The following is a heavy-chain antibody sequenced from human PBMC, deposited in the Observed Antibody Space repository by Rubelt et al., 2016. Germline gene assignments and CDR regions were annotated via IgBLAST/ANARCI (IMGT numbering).Heavy chain of an antibody. J-gene: IGHJ4*02. D-gene: IGHD6-19*01. CDR2: VSDSGGP. V-gene: IGHV4-34*02. Sequence: QVRLQQWGGGLLKAPETLSLTCAVYGEPLSNYLWTWVRQSPGKGLEWIGEVSDSGGPNSIPSLEGRVTASMDTSRNQVFMRLTSVVAADSATYYCVRGPDSLDISGFLHWGQGVPVTVSS. CDR1: GEPLSNYL. CDR3: VRGPDSLDISGFLH.